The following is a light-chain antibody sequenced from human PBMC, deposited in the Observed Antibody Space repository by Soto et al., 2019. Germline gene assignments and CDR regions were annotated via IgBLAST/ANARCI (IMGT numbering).Light chain of an antibody. Sequence: VVLTQSPGTLSLSPGERATLSCRASQSVSSSFLAWYQQKPGQPPRLLIYGASNRATGIPDRFSGSGSGTDFTLTISRLEPEDFAVYYCQQYGSSGTSGQGTKVDI. J-gene: IGKJ1*01. V-gene: IGKV3-20*01. CDR3: QQYGSSGT. CDR2: GAS. CDR1: QSVSSSF.